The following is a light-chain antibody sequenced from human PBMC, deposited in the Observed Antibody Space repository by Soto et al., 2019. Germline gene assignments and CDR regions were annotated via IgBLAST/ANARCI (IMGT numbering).Light chain of an antibody. J-gene: IGLJ1*01. CDR1: SSDVGGYKY. CDR3: SSYTSSSTPYV. CDR2: EVS. V-gene: IGLV2-14*01. Sequence: QSVLTQPASVSGSPGQSITISCTGTSSDVGGYKYVSWYQQHPGKAPKLMIYEVSNRPSGVSNRFSGSKSGNTASLTISGIQAADEADYYCSSYTSSSTPYVFGTGTKVTV.